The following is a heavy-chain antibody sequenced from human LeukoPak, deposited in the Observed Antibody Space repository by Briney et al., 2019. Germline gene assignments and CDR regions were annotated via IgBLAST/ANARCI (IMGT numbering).Heavy chain of an antibody. CDR2: VHLDGRT. CDR1: GGSVTSTNW. J-gene: IGHJ4*02. D-gene: IGHD3-3*01. V-gene: IGHV4-4*02. CDR3: AREGGFFRPLDY. Sequence: SETLSLTCGVSGGSVTSTNWWTWARQPPGKGLEWIGEVHLDGRTNYNPSLKSRLTMSVDLSENHISLKLTSVTAADTAVYYCAREGGFFRPLDYSGQGTLVTVSS.